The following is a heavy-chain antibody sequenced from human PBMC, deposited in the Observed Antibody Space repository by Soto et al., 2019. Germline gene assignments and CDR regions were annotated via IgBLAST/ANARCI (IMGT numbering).Heavy chain of an antibody. Sequence: QVQLVESGGGVVQPGRSLRLSCAASGFTFSSYGMHWVRQAPGKGLEWVAVIWYDGSNKYYADSVKGRFTISRDNSKNTLYLRMNSLRAYDTAVYYWARDLAATPHLPGDYWGQVTLATVSS. CDR3: ARDLAATPHLPGDY. CDR2: IWYDGSNK. J-gene: IGHJ4*02. D-gene: IGHD1-26*01. V-gene: IGHV3-33*01. CDR1: GFTFSSYG.